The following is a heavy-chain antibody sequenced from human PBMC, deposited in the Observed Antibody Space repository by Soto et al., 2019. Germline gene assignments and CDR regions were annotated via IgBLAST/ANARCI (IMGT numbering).Heavy chain of an antibody. D-gene: IGHD2-21*02. CDR3: AREYCGGDCYSDWFDP. CDR2: INPNSGGT. CDR1: GYTFTGYY. Sequence: ASVKVSCKASGYTFTGYYMHWVRQAPGQGLEWMGWINPNSGGTNYAQKFQGWVTMTRDTSISTAYMELSRLRSDDTAVYYCAREYCGGDCYSDWFDPWGQGTLVTVS. J-gene: IGHJ5*02. V-gene: IGHV1-2*04.